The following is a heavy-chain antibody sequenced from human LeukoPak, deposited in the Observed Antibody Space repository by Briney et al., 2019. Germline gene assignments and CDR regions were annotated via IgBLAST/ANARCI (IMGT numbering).Heavy chain of an antibody. Sequence: PSETLSLTCTVSGVSISTYSWSWIRQPPGKGLEWIGYISYSGSTSYNPPLRSRVTISVDTSKNQFSLKLSSVTAADTAVYYCATDGNFDLWGRGTLVTVSS. D-gene: IGHD1-26*01. CDR3: ATDGNFDL. V-gene: IGHV4-59*01. CDR1: GVSISTYS. J-gene: IGHJ2*01. CDR2: ISYSGST.